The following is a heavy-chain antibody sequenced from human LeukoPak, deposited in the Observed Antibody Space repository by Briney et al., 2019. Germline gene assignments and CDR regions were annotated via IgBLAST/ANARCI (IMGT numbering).Heavy chain of an antibody. CDR2: INHSGST. CDR1: GGSFSGYY. CDR3: ARGARTGTFDY. D-gene: IGHD1-1*01. J-gene: IGHJ4*02. V-gene: IGHV4-34*01. Sequence: SETLSLTCAVYGGSFSGYYWSWIRQPPGKGLEWIGEINHSGSTNYNPSIKSRVTISVDTSKNQFSLKLSSVTAADTAVYYCARGARTGTFDYWGQGTLVTVSS.